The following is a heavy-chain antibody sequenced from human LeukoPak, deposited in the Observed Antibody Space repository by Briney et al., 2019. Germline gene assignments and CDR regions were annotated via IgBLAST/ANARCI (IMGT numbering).Heavy chain of an antibody. Sequence: GGSLRLSCAASGFTFSGSAMHWVRQASGKGLEWVGRIRSKANSYATAYAASVKGRITISRADSKNTAYLQIESLKTKDAAVYYCTSQPRYGSSWYHWGQGTLVTVSS. J-gene: IGHJ5*02. CDR2: IRSKANSYAT. CDR1: GFTFSGSA. D-gene: IGHD6-13*01. V-gene: IGHV3-73*01. CDR3: TSQPRYGSSWYH.